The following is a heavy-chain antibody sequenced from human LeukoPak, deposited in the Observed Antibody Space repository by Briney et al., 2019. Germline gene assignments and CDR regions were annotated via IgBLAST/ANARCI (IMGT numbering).Heavy chain of an antibody. Sequence: GGSLRLSCTAPGFTLSSYEMSWIRQAPGKGLEWVSSIDYSGGSTYYADSVKGRFTISRDNSKNTLYLQMNSLRAEDTAVYYCARGGPAAGRFDYWGQGTLVTVSS. CDR2: IDYSGGST. CDR3: ARGGPAAGRFDY. V-gene: IGHV3-66*01. D-gene: IGHD6-13*01. J-gene: IGHJ4*02. CDR1: GFTLSSYE.